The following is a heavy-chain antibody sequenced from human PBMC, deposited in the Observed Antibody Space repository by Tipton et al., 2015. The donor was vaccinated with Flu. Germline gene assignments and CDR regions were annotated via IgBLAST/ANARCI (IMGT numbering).Heavy chain of an antibody. CDR2: INPSGGRT. D-gene: IGHD4-23*01. CDR3: ARDAYGGNSFLDY. Sequence: QVQLVQSGAEVKKPGASVKVSCKASGYTFTSYYMHWVRQAPGQGLEWMGIINPSGGRTSYAQKLQGRVTMTRDTSTSTVYMELSSLRSEDAAVYYCARDAYGGNSFLDYWGQGTLVTVSS. CDR1: GYTFTSYY. V-gene: IGHV1-46*04. J-gene: IGHJ4*02.